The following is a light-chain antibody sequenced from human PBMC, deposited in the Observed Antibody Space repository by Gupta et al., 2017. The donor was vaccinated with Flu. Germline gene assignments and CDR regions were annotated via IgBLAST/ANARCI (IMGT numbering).Light chain of an antibody. Sequence: SPGAVTSGHYPYWFQQRPGHATRILIYDTSSKRSWTPARFSGSLLGGKAALTLSGAQSEDEANYYCLLSYSGSWVFGGGTKLTVL. CDR1: PGAVTSGHY. J-gene: IGLJ3*02. V-gene: IGLV7-46*01. CDR3: LLSYSGSWV. CDR2: DTS.